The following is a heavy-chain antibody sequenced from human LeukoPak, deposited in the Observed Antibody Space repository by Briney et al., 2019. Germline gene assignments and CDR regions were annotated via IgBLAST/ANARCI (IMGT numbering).Heavy chain of an antibody. J-gene: IGHJ5*02. V-gene: IGHV4-59*11. CDR3: ARLHALGAEEFDP. Sequence: TETLSLTCTVSGGSITGHYWSWIRQPPGKGLEWIGYIHYTGSTNYNPSLNSRITMSVDTPNNQFSLRLTSVTATDTAVYYCARLHALGAEEFDPWGQGALVTVSS. D-gene: IGHD3-16*01. CDR2: IHYTGST. CDR1: GGSITGHY.